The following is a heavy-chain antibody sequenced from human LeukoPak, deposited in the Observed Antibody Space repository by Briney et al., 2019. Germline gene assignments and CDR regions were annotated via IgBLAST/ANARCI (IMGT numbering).Heavy chain of an antibody. CDR2: VRGNGGDT. CDR3: AKGAGMYVTAPDY. CDR1: GFTFSSYT. J-gene: IGHJ4*02. V-gene: IGHV3-23*01. D-gene: IGHD2-21*02. Sequence: PGGSLRLSCAASGFTFSSYTMTWVRQAPGKGLERVSRVRGNGGDTSYADSVKGRFTISRDNSKNTLYLQMSSLRAEDTAVYYCAKGAGMYVTAPDYWGQGTLVTVSS.